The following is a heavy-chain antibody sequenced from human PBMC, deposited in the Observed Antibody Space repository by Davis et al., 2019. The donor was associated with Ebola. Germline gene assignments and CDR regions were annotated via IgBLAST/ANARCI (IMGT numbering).Heavy chain of an antibody. CDR1: GGSISSGGYS. CDR2: IYHSGST. V-gene: IGHV4-30-2*01. Sequence: SETLSLTCAVSGGSISSGGYSWSWIRQPPGKGLEWIGYIYHSGSTYYNPSLKSRVTISVDRSKNQFSLKLSSVTAADTAVYYCAREGGRTTNWLDPWGQGTLVTVSS. D-gene: IGHD1-14*01. J-gene: IGHJ5*02. CDR3: AREGGRTTNWLDP.